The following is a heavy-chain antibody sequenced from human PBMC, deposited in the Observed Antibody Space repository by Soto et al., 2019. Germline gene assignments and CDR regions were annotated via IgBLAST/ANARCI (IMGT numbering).Heavy chain of an antibody. CDR3: ARDLLYCGGDCYEDDFDS. J-gene: IGHJ3*02. Sequence: QVQLVQSGGEVKKPGASVKVSCKASGYTFTTYGISWVRQAPGQGLEWMGWIGTYNGDTNYAQKLHGRVTMTTDTTTSTAYMELRSLRSDDTAVYYCARDLLYCGGDCYEDDFDSWGQGTMVTVS. V-gene: IGHV1-18*01. CDR1: GYTFTTYG. CDR2: IGTYNGDT. D-gene: IGHD2-21*02.